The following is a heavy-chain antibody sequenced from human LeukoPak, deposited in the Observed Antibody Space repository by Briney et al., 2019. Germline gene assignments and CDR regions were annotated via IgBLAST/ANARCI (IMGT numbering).Heavy chain of an antibody. V-gene: IGHV4-30-4*08. CDR1: GDSISSGDYY. D-gene: IGHD3-22*01. CDR2: IYYSGST. CDR3: ARVGYWNYYDSSGFFAFDI. J-gene: IGHJ3*02. Sequence: PSETLSLTCTVSGDSISSGDYYWSWIRQPPGKGLKWIGYIYYSGSTYYNPSLKSRVTISVDTSKNQFSLKLSSVTAADTAVYYCARVGYWNYYDSSGFFAFDIWGQGTMVTVSS.